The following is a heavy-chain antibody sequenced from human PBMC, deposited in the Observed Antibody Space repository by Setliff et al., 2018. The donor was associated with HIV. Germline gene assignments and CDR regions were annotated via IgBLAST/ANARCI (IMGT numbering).Heavy chain of an antibody. Sequence: SETLSLTCSVSGVSTSSSTYYWGWLRQPPGKGLEWIGYIFYTGSTYYNPSLKSRVTISVDTSKTHFSLRLSHVTAADTAVYYCAGQGAVTGHSFDYWGQGALVTVSS. CDR1: GVSTSSSTYY. J-gene: IGHJ4*02. V-gene: IGHV4-39*01. D-gene: IGHD6-19*01. CDR3: AGQGAVTGHSFDY. CDR2: IFYTGST.